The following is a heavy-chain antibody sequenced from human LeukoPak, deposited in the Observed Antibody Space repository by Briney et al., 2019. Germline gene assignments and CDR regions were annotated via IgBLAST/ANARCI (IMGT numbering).Heavy chain of an antibody. V-gene: IGHV3-7*03. D-gene: IGHD3-9*01. J-gene: IGHJ4*02. CDR3: ARGGYDILTGYSY. CDR2: IKQDGSEK. CDR1: GFTFSSYW. Sequence: GGSLRLSRAASGFTFSSYWMSWVRQAPGKGLEWVANIKQDGSEKYYVDSVKGRFTISRDNAKNSLYLQMNSLRAEDTAVYYCARGGYDILTGYSYWGQGTLVTVSS.